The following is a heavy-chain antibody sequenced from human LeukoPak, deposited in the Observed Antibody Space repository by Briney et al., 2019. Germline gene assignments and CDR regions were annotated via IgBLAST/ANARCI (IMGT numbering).Heavy chain of an antibody. V-gene: IGHV3-9*01. CDR1: GFTFDDYA. CDR3: AKGEQLVDDAFVI. CDR2: ISWNSGSI. D-gene: IGHD6-13*01. J-gene: IGHJ3*02. Sequence: GRSLRLSCAASGFTFDDYAMHWVRQAPGKGLEWVSGISWNSGSIGYADSVKGRFTISRDNAKNSLYLQTNSLRAEDTALYYCAKGEQLVDDAFVIWGQGTMVTVSS.